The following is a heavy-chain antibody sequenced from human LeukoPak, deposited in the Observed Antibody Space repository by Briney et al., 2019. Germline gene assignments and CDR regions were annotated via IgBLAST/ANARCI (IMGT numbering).Heavy chain of an antibody. V-gene: IGHV3-21*04. CDR2: ISSSSTYI. CDR3: ARDSSGWRLDY. J-gene: IGHJ4*02. CDR1: GFTFSTYS. D-gene: IGHD6-19*01. Sequence: PGGSLRLSCAASGFTFSTYSMNWVRQAPGKGLEWVSSISSSSTYIDYADSVQGRFTISRDNAKNALYLQMNSLRAEDTAVYYCARDSSGWRLDYWGQGTLVTVSS.